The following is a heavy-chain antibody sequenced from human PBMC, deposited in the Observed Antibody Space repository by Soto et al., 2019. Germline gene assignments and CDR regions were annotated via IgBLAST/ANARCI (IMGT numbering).Heavy chain of an antibody. V-gene: IGHV3-30*18. Sequence: PGGSLRLSFAASGFTFSSYGMHWVRQAPGKGLEWVAVISHDGSNKYYADSVKGRFTISRDNSKNTLYLQMNSLRAEDTAVYYCAKAKYSSSWYSYGMDVWGQGTTVTVSS. D-gene: IGHD6-13*01. CDR1: GFTFSSYG. CDR3: AKAKYSSSWYSYGMDV. J-gene: IGHJ6*02. CDR2: ISHDGSNK.